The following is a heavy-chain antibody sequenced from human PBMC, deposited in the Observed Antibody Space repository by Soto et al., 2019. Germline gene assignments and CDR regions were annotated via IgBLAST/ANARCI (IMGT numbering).Heavy chain of an antibody. D-gene: IGHD6-6*01. V-gene: IGHV3-53*01. CDR2: IYSGGST. Sequence: GGSLRLSCAASGFTVSSNYMSWVRQAPGKGLEWVSVIYSGGSTYYADSVKGRFTISRDNSRNTLYLQMNSLRAEDTAVYYCASPAAARFHYYYGMDVWGQGTTVTVSS. J-gene: IGHJ6*02. CDR3: ASPAAARFHYYYGMDV. CDR1: GFTVSSNY.